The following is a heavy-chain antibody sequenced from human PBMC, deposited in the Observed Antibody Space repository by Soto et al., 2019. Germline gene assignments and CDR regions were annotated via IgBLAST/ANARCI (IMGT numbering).Heavy chain of an antibody. Sequence: QVQLVESGGGVVQPGRSLRLSCVGSGFIFSDYAMYWVRQAPGKGLEWMAVISFDGSNKYYADSVKGRFTISRDNSKITRVLPVNSLRPEDAAIYYCARAPIAALGVVDYWGQGTLVTVSS. D-gene: IGHD6-13*01. CDR2: ISFDGSNK. V-gene: IGHV3-30-3*01. J-gene: IGHJ4*02. CDR3: ARAPIAALGVVDY. CDR1: GFIFSDYA.